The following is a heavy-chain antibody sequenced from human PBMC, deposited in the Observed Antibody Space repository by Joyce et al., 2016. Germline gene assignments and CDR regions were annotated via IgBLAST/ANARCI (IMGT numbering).Heavy chain of an antibody. J-gene: IGHJ4*02. V-gene: IGHV3-21*01. D-gene: IGHD2-8*01. CDR3: ARSSYTNGFFDY. Sequence: EVQLVESGGGLVKPGGSLRLSCAAAGFTFSSYSMSWVRQAPGKGVEWVSCLSNSRSYIKYTDSVKGRFTISRDNAKNSLYLQMNSLRVEDTAVYYCARSSYTNGFFDYWGQGTLVTVSS. CDR1: GFTFSSYS. CDR2: LSNSRSYI.